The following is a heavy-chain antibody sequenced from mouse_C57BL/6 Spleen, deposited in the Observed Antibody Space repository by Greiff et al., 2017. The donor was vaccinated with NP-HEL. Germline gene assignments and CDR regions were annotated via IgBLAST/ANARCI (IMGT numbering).Heavy chain of an antibody. CDR3: ARSRLRRYYAIDY. J-gene: IGHJ4*01. Sequence: EVQGVESGGGLVKPGGSLKLSCAASGFTFSDYGMHWVRQAPEKGLEWVAYISSGSSTIYYADTVKGRFTISRDNAKNTLFLQLTSLRSEDTAMYYCARSRLRRYYAIDYWGQGTSVTVSS. CDR2: ISSGSSTI. D-gene: IGHD2-4*01. CDR1: GFTFSDYG. V-gene: IGHV5-17*01.